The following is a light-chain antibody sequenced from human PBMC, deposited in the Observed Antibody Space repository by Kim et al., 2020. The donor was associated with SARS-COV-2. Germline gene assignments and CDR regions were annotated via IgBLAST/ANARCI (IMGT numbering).Light chain of an antibody. CDR1: NIGGKF. J-gene: IGLJ7*01. CDR2: YYT. Sequence: QSARCTGDFNNIGGKFVHAYQQNPGPAPALVIYYYTDRPSGIPERFPGSNSGTTATLAISRVEAGDEADFYCQVWDSKSDLGVFGGGTQLTVL. CDR3: QVWDSKSDLGV. V-gene: IGLV3-21*04.